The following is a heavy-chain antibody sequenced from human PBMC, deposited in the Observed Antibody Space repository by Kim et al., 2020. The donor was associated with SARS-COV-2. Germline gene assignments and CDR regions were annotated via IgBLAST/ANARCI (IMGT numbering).Heavy chain of an antibody. D-gene: IGHD6-13*01. V-gene: IGHV3-21*01. Sequence: GGSLRLSCAASGFTFSSYSMNWVRQAPGKGLEWVSSISSSSSYIYYADSVKGRFTISRDNAKNSLYLQTNSLRAEDTAVYYCATEPGAAAARTRGYYYYYMDVWGKGTTVTVSS. CDR3: ATEPGAAAARTRGYYYYYMDV. CDR1: GFTFSSYS. J-gene: IGHJ6*03. CDR2: ISSSSSYI.